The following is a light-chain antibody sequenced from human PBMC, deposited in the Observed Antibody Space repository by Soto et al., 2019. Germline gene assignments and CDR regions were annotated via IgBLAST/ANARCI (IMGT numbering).Light chain of an antibody. CDR3: LQDHSFLT. J-gene: IGKJ3*01. CDR2: AGS. V-gene: IGKV1-6*01. CDR1: HDIRND. Sequence: AIQMTQSPASLSASIGDRVTITCRASHDIRNDLAWYQEKPGKAPKLLIYAGSTLQSGVPSRFSGTGSGTDFTLTISSLQTEDFATYYCLQDHSFLTFGPGTKVDIK.